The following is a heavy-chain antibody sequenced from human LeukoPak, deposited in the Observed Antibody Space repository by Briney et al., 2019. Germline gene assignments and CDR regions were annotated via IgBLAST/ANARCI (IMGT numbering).Heavy chain of an antibody. V-gene: IGHV1-46*01. CDR1: GYTFPSYF. Sequence: ASVKVSCKASGYTFPSYFMHWVRQAPGQGLEWMGIINPSGGSTSYAQKFQGRVTMTRDTSTSTVYMELSSLRSEDTAVYYCAREAVVSDAFDIWGQGTMVTVSS. CDR2: INPSGGST. D-gene: IGHD2-2*01. J-gene: IGHJ3*02. CDR3: AREAVVSDAFDI.